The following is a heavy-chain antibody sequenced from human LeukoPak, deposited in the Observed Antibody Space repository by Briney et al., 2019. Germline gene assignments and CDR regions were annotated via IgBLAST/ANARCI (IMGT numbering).Heavy chain of an antibody. CDR1: GGSISTYH. Sequence: PSETLSLTCTVSGGSISTYHWNWIRKSPGKGLEWIGYMQSTGNSNYNPSLKSRVTMSVDMSRNQIVLNLSSVTAADTAAYFCARDKQHSYGRYFDHWGQGTLVTVSS. D-gene: IGHD5-18*01. V-gene: IGHV4-59*01. CDR3: ARDKQHSYGRYFDH. CDR2: MQSTGNS. J-gene: IGHJ4*02.